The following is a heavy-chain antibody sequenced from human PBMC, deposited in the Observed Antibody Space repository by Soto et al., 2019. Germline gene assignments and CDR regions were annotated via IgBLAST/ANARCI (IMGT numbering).Heavy chain of an antibody. V-gene: IGHV3-66*01. CDR2: LSSDDNT. Sequence: DVRLVESGGGLVQPGGSLRLSCTASGFSVGRLFMTWVRQAPGKGLEWVSVLSSDDNTYYADSVKDRFTISRDISKNTLFLEMNSLRAEDTAVYHCARDIFGGSYDFWHGGQGTLVTVSS. D-gene: IGHD3-3*01. J-gene: IGHJ4*02. CDR3: ARDIFGGSYDFWH. CDR1: GFSVGRLF.